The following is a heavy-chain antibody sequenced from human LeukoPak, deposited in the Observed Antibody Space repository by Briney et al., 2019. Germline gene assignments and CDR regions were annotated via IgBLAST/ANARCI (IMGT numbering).Heavy chain of an antibody. CDR2: IKQDGSET. Sequence: PGGSLRLSCAASGFTFTNNFMSWVRQVPGKGLEWVANIKQDGSETTYADSVRGRFTIFRDNAKDSVYLQMNSLRAVDSATYYCVREGFYFFDFWGQGTLVTVSS. CDR1: GFTFTNNF. V-gene: IGHV3-7*01. J-gene: IGHJ4*01. CDR3: VREGFYFFDF.